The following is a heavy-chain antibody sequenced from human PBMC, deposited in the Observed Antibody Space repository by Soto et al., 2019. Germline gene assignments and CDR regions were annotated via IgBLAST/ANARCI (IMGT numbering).Heavy chain of an antibody. CDR1: GYTFTSYG. CDR3: ARRDFDWLRTSAYYFDY. J-gene: IGHJ4*02. V-gene: IGHV1-18*01. CDR2: ISAYNGNT. D-gene: IGHD3-9*01. Sequence: WASVKVSCKASGYTFTSYGISWVRQAPGQGLEWMGWISAYNGNTNYAQKLQGRVTMTTDTSTSTAYMELRSLRSDDTAVYYCARRDFDWLRTSAYYFDYWGQGTLVTVSS.